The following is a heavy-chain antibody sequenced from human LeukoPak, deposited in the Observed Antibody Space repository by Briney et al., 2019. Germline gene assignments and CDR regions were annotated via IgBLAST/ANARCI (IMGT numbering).Heavy chain of an antibody. V-gene: IGHV3-30*02. Sequence: PGGSLRLSCAASGFSFSGYGMHWVRQVPGKGLEWVAFIRYDGITKFYIDSVKGRFAITRDNSKNTLSLQMNSLRPEDTAVYYCAALHTGTFVDYWGQGTLVTVYS. D-gene: IGHD4-17*01. CDR2: IRYDGITK. CDR1: GFSFSGYG. J-gene: IGHJ4*02. CDR3: AALHTGTFVDY.